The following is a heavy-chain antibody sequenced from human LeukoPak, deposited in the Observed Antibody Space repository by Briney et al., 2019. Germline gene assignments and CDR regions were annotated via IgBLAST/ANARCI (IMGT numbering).Heavy chain of an antibody. V-gene: IGHV3-21*01. CDR3: ARNIAAASGYYYGMDV. D-gene: IGHD6-13*01. Sequence: PGGSLRLSCAASGSTFSSYSMNWVRQAPGKGLEWVSSISSSSSYIYYADSVKGRFTISRDNAKNSLYLQMNSLRAEDTAVYYCARNIAAASGYYYGMDVWGQGTTVTVSS. CDR2: ISSSSSYI. CDR1: GSTFSSYS. J-gene: IGHJ6*02.